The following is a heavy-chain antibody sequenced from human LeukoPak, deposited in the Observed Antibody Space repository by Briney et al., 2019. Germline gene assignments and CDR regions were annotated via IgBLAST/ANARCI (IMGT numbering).Heavy chain of an antibody. V-gene: IGHV3-30-3*01. J-gene: IGHJ3*02. D-gene: IGHD4-17*01. CDR1: GFTFSSYA. Sequence: GGSLRLSCAASGFTFSSYAMHWVRQAPGKGLEWVAVISYDGSNKYYADSVKGRFTISRDNSKNTLYLQMNSLRAEDTAVYYCASCYGDCAQSADDAFDIWGQGTMVTASS. CDR2: ISYDGSNK. CDR3: ASCYGDCAQSADDAFDI.